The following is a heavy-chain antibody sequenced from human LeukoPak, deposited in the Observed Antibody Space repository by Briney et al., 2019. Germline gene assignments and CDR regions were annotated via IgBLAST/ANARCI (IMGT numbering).Heavy chain of an antibody. D-gene: IGHD4-11*01. CDR1: GGSFSGYY. CDR2: INHSGST. J-gene: IGHJ6*02. CDR3: ARGRYRGTTVSYYGMDV. V-gene: IGHV4-34*01. Sequence: SETLSLTCAVYGGSFSGYYWSWIRQPPGKGLEWIGEINHSGSTNYNPSLKSRVTISVDTSKNRFSLKLSSVTAADTAVYYCARGRYRGTTVSYYGMDVWGQGTTVTVSS.